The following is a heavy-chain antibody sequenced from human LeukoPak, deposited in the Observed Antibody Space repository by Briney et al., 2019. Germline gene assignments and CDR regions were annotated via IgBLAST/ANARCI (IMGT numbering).Heavy chain of an antibody. CDR1: GITLSNYA. V-gene: IGHV3-23*01. CDR2: ISGSGGST. J-gene: IGHJ4*02. D-gene: IGHD2-2*01. Sequence: GGSLRLSCAVSGITLSNYAMSWVRQAPGKGLEWVSAISGSGGSTYYADSVKGRFTISRDNSKNTLYLQMNSLRAEDTAVYYCAKAPDLIGIRLPQDSTPDPYWGQGTLVTVSS. CDR3: AKAPDLIGIRLPQDSTPDPY.